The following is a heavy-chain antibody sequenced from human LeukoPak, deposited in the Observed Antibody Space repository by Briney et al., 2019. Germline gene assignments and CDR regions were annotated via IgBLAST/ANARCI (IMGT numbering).Heavy chain of an antibody. CDR1: GYSISNGYY. CDR2: IYHSGST. Sequence: SETLSLTCVVSGYSISNGYYWGWIRQPPGKGLEFIGKIYHSGSTYYDPSLKSRVTISVDTSKNQFSLKLSSVTAADTVVYYCARVTYYYDSSGYYFDYWGQGTLVTVSS. V-gene: IGHV4-38-2*01. D-gene: IGHD3-22*01. J-gene: IGHJ4*02. CDR3: ARVTYYYDSSGYYFDY.